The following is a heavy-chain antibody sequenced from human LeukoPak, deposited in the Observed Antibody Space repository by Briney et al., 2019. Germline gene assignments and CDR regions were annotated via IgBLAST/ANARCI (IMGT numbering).Heavy chain of an antibody. D-gene: IGHD1-26*01. V-gene: IGHV3-48*01. CDR1: GFTFSSYS. Sequence: GGSLRLSCAASGFTFSSYSMNWARQAPGKGLEWVSYISSSSSTIYYADSVKGRFTISRDNAKNSLYLQMNSLRAEDTAVYYCARGGSAYFDYWGQGSLVTVSS. J-gene: IGHJ4*02. CDR2: ISSSSSTI. CDR3: ARGGSAYFDY.